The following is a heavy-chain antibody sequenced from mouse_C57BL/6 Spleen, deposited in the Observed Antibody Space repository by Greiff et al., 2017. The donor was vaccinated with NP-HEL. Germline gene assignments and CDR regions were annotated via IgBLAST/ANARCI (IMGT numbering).Heavy chain of an antibody. CDR2: IDPSDSYT. V-gene: IGHV1-69*01. D-gene: IGHD2-2*01. CDR3: ARGVTTRVDY. J-gene: IGHJ2*01. Sequence: QVQLQQPGAELVMPGASVKLSCKASGYTFTSYWMHWVKQRPGQGLEWIGEIDPSDSYTNYNQKFKGKSTLTVDKSSSTAYMQLSSLTSEDAAVYYCARGVTTRVDYWGQGTTLTVSS. CDR1: GYTFTSYW.